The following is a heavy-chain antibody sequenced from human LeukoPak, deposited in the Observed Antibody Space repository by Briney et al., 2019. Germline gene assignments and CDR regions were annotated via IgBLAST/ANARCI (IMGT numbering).Heavy chain of an antibody. CDR1: GFTFSGAA. D-gene: IGHD5-18*01. V-gene: IGHV3-73*01. CDR3: TTTVMVNSFDY. CDR2: IRTKANSYAT. Sequence: GGSLRLSCAASGFTFSGAAMFWVRQASGKGLEWVGRIRTKANSYATTYAASVEGRFTISRDDSKNMAHLQMNSLKKEDTAVYYCTTTVMVNSFDYWGQGTLVTVSS. J-gene: IGHJ4*02.